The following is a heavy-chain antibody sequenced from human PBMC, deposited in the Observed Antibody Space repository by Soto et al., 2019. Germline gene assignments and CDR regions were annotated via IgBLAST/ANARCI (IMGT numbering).Heavy chain of an antibody. V-gene: IGHV3-33*01. CDR1: EFTFSNYG. Sequence: QVQLVESGGGVVQPERSLRLSCAASEFTFSNYGMHWVRQAPGKGLVWVAVLLNDGSNRYHSDSVKDRFTISRDNSKNTLYLQMNSLRAEDTAVYYCARDDEYSGNGMDVWGQGTTVTVS. J-gene: IGHJ6*02. D-gene: IGHD3-10*01. CDR2: LLNDGSNR. CDR3: ARDDEYSGNGMDV.